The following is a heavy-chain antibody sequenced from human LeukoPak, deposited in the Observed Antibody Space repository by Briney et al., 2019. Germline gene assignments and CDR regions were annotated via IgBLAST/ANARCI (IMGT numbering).Heavy chain of an antibody. CDR3: ARGMGVLVPAATWFDP. CDR1: GYTFIAYY. Sequence: ASVKDSCKASGYTFIAYYMHWVRQAPGQGLEWMGWINPNSGGTNYAQKFQGRVTMTRDTSISTAYMDLSRLRSDDTAVYYCARGMGVLVPAATWFDPWGQGTLVTVSS. J-gene: IGHJ5*02. D-gene: IGHD2-2*01. V-gene: IGHV1-2*02. CDR2: INPNSGGT.